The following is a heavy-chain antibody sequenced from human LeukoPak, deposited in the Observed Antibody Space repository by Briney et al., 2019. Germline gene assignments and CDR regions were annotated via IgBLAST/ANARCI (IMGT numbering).Heavy chain of an antibody. V-gene: IGHV3-7*03. CDR1: GFTFSSSW. CDR2: IKQDGSEK. J-gene: IGHJ4*02. Sequence: SGGSLRLSCVASGFTFSSSWMSWVRQAPGKGLEWVANIKQDGSEKSYVESVRGRFTISRDNAKNSLHLQLNSLRAEDTALYYCARDNPPDYWGQGTLVTVSS. CDR3: ARDNPPDY.